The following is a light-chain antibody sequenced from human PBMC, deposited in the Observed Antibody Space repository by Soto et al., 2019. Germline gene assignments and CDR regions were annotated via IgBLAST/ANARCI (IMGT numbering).Light chain of an antibody. V-gene: IGKV3-15*01. J-gene: IGKJ4*01. CDR2: GAS. CDR1: QTVGDN. Sequence: ETAMTQSPVTLSLSPGERATLSCRASQTVGDNVAWYRQKPGQPPSLLIYGASTRAPGVPARFSGSGSGTDFILTISSLQSEDFAVYYCQQYSNWPLTFGGGTKVEIK. CDR3: QQYSNWPLT.